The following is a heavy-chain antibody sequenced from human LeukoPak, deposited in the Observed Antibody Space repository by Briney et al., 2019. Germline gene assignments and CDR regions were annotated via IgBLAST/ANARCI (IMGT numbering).Heavy chain of an antibody. J-gene: IGHJ4*02. CDR2: IWYDGSNK. V-gene: IGHV3-33*01. CDR1: GFTFSSYG. Sequence: GRSLRLSCAASGFTFSSYGMHWVRQAPGKGLEWVAVIWYDGSNKYYADSVKGRFTISRDNSKNTLYLQMNSLRAEDTAVYYCARDPWSGYSYGYVDYWGQGTLVTVSS. CDR3: ARDPWSGYSYGYVDY. D-gene: IGHD5-18*01.